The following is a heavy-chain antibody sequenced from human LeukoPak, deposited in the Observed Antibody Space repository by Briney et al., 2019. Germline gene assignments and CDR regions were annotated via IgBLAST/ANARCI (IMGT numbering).Heavy chain of an antibody. CDR1: GGSFSGYY. D-gene: IGHD5/OR15-5a*01. CDR3: ARRLRPLRVRPSFQH. CDR2: INHSGST. V-gene: IGHV4-34*01. J-gene: IGHJ1*01. Sequence: SETLSLTCAVYGGSFSGYYWSWIRQPPGKGPEWIGEINHSGSTNYNPSLKSRVTISVDTSKNQFSLKLSSVTAADTAVYYCARRLRPLRVRPSFQHWGQGTLVTVSS.